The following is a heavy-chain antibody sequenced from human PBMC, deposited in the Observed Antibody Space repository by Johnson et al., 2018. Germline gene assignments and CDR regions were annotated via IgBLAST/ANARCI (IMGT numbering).Heavy chain of an antibody. CDR3: ARAGGFPTFYYYYMDV. J-gene: IGHJ6*03. CDR1: GGSISSYY. Sequence: QVQLQESGPGLVKPSETLSLTCTVSGGSISSYYWSWIRQPPGKGLEWIGYIYYSGSTNYNPSLKSRVTISVDTSKNQFSLKRSSVTAADTAGYYCARAGGFPTFYYYYMDVWGKGTTVTVSS. CDR2: IYYSGST. V-gene: IGHV4-59*01. D-gene: IGHD3-16*01.